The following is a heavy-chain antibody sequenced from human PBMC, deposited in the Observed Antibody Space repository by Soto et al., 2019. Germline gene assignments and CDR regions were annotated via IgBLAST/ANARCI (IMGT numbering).Heavy chain of an antibody. J-gene: IGHJ3*02. V-gene: IGHV4-31*03. CDR2: IYYNGDT. CDR3: ARGRTYYDILSGYYTADAFDI. D-gene: IGHD3-9*01. CDR1: GGAISSDGHY. Sequence: QVQLQGSGPGLLKPSQTLSLTCTVSGGAISSDGHYWTWIRQRPGKGLECIGYIYYNGDTYYTPSLKRRLTTSXTXSXXLSSRNLSSVTAAHTAVYFCARGRTYYDILSGYYTADAFDIWGQGTMVTVSS.